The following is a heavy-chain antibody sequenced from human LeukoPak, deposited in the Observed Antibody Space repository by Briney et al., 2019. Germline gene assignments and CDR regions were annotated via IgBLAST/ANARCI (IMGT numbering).Heavy chain of an antibody. J-gene: IGHJ4*02. Sequence: PGGSLRLSCAASGFTFSVYYMSWIRQAPGKGLEWVSYISSSGSTIYYADSVKGRFTISRDNAKNSLYLQMNSLRAEDTAVYYCATRTITFGGVIVEDYWGQGTLVTVSS. CDR1: GFTFSVYY. CDR3: ATRTITFGGVIVEDY. V-gene: IGHV3-11*01. CDR2: ISSSGSTI. D-gene: IGHD3-16*02.